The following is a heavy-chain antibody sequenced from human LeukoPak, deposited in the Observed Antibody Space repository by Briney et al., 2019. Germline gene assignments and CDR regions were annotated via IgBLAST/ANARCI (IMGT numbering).Heavy chain of an antibody. D-gene: IGHD5-12*01. J-gene: IGHJ4*02. CDR2: INHSGST. V-gene: IGHV4-34*01. CDR3: ARVATIKGWAFDY. CDR1: GGSFSGYY. Sequence: SETLSLTCAVYGGSFSGYYWSWIRQPPGKGLEWIGEINHSGSTNYNPSLKSRVTISVDASKNQFSLKLSSVTAADTAVYYCARVATIKGWAFDYWGQGTLVTVSS.